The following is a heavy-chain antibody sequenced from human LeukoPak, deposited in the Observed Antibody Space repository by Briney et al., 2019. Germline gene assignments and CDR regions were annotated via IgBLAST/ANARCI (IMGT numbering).Heavy chain of an antibody. D-gene: IGHD4/OR15-4a*01. CDR1: GFTVSRNY. Sequence: GGSLRLSCTVSGFTVSRNYMSWLRQAPGKGLEWVLFIFSGTIQYTDSVKGRLTISRDNSKNTLYLQMNSLRAEDTAVYYCARRAGAYSQPYDYWGQGTLVTVSS. CDR2: IFSGTI. V-gene: IGHV3-53*01. J-gene: IGHJ4*02. CDR3: ARRAGAYSQPYDY.